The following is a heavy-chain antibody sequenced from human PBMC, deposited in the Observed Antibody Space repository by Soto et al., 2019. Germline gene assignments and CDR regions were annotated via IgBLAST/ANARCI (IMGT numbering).Heavy chain of an antibody. CDR1: GDSISSSSYF. D-gene: IGHD2-21*01. CDR3: ARHRRHKTHFDY. CDR2: FYYSGTTYS. Sequence: SETLSLTCTVSGDSISSSSYFWGWIRQPPGKGLEWIANFYYSGTTYSYYNPSLKSRVTLSVDTSKNQFSLKLSSVTAADTAVYFCARHRRHKTHFDYWGQGTLVTVSS. V-gene: IGHV4-39*01. J-gene: IGHJ4*02.